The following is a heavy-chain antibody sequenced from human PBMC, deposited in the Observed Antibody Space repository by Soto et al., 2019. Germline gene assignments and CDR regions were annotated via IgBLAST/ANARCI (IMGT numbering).Heavy chain of an antibody. Sequence: QVQLVQSGAEVKKPGSSVRVSCKASGGTFGNHAISWVRQAPGQGLEWLGGIIPVLGVGDNAQNFQGRVTITADASTSTAYLALSSLRSEVTALYYCAREAGYTSGYVVDYWGQGKLVTVSS. CDR3: AREAGYTSGYVVDY. CDR1: GGTFGNHA. CDR2: IIPVLGVG. V-gene: IGHV1-69*01. D-gene: IGHD5-18*01. J-gene: IGHJ4*02.